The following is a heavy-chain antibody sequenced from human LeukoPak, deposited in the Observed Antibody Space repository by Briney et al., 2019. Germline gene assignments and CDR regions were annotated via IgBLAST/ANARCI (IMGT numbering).Heavy chain of an antibody. Sequence: PSETLSLTCTVSGGSISSGGYYWSWIRQHPGKGLEWIGYIYYSGSTYYNPSLKSRVTISVDTSKNQFSLKLSSVTAADTAVYYCARGHGGSGSHWFDPWGQGTLITVSS. J-gene: IGHJ5*02. CDR2: IYYSGST. D-gene: IGHD3-10*01. V-gene: IGHV4-31*03. CDR3: ARGHGGSGSHWFDP. CDR1: GGSISSGGYY.